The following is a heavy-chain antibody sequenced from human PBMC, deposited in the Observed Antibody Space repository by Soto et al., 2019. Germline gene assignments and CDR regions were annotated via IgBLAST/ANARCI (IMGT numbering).Heavy chain of an antibody. V-gene: IGHV4-34*01. CDR2: INHSGST. Sequence: QVQLQQWGAGLLKPSETLSLTCAVYGGSFSGYYWSWIGQPPGKGLEWIGEINHSGSTNYNPSLKSRVTISVDTSKNQFSLKLSSVTAADTAVYYCARGVYFSSSSPGYFDYWGQGTLVTVSS. D-gene: IGHD6-6*01. J-gene: IGHJ4*02. CDR1: GGSFSGYY. CDR3: ARGVYFSSSSPGYFDY.